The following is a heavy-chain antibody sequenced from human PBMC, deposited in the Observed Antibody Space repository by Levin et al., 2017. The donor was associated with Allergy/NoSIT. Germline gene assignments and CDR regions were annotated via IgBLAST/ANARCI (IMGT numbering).Heavy chain of an antibody. V-gene: IGHV4-59*01. Sequence: ESLKISCSVFGGSIRTYYWSWIRQPPGKGLEWIGYISYSGSTNYNPSLKSRVTISVDTSKNQFSLKLASVTAADTAVYYCARDRVTEGTTNYYYGTAVWGQGTTVTVSS. CDR1: GGSIRTYY. CDR3: ARDRVTEGTTNYYYGTAV. J-gene: IGHJ6*02. CDR2: ISYSGST. D-gene: IGHD1-7*01.